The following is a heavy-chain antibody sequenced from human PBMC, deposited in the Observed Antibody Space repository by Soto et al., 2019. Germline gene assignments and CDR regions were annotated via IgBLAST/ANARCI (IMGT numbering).Heavy chain of an antibody. CDR1: GFTFSSYA. D-gene: IGHD6-19*01. CDR2: ISGSGGST. CDR3: AKQYSRGWRQEPFDY. J-gene: IGHJ4*02. Sequence: GGSLRLSCAASGFTFSSYAMSWVRQAPGKGLEWVSAISGSGGSTYYADSVKGRFTISRDNSKKTLYLQMNSLRAEDTAVYYCAKQYSRGWRQEPFDYWGQGTLVTVSS. V-gene: IGHV3-23*01.